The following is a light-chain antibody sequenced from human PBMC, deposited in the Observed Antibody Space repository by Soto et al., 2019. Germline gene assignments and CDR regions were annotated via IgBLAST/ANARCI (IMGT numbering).Light chain of an antibody. J-gene: IGKJ1*01. Sequence: EREMTQSPATLSLAPGERFTLSCMASESVSTNLAWYQQKAGQAPRLLIYGASTRATGIPARLSGSGSGTEFTLTISGLQSEDFAVYYCQQYSIWRTFGQGTKVDIK. V-gene: IGKV3-15*01. CDR2: GAS. CDR1: ESVSTN. CDR3: QQYSIWRT.